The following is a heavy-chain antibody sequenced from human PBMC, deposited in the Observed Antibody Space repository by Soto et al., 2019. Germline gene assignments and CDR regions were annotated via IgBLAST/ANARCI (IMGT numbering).Heavy chain of an antibody. CDR3: ATEQSGYPFGY. Sequence: SETLSLTCTVSGGSISSSSYYWGWIRQPPGKGLEWIGSIYYSGSTYYNPSLKSRVTISVDTSKNQFSLKLSSVTAADTAVYYCATEQSGYPFGYWGQGTLVTVSS. CDR1: GGSISSSSYY. CDR2: IYYSGST. J-gene: IGHJ4*02. D-gene: IGHD3-3*01. V-gene: IGHV4-39*02.